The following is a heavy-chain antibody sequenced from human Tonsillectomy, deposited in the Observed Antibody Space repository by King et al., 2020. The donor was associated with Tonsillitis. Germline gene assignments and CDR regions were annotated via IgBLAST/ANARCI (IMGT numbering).Heavy chain of an antibody. CDR3: ARAIGYGDYVGVENNDAFDI. J-gene: IGHJ3*02. D-gene: IGHD4-17*01. Sequence: EVQLVQSGGGLVKPGGSLRLSCAASGFTFSSYTMNWVRQAPGKGLEWVSSISGSSDYIYYADSVKGRFSISRDNAKNSLYLQMNSLRAEDTAVYYCARAIGYGDYVGVENNDAFDIWGQGTMVTVSS. V-gene: IGHV3-21*01. CDR2: ISGSSDYI. CDR1: GFTFSSYT.